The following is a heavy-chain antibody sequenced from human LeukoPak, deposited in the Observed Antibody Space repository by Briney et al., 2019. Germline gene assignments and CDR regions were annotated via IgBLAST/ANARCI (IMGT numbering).Heavy chain of an antibody. CDR3: AKSYGTDYSDDAFDI. Sequence: PRGSLRLSCAASGFPFSRYAMRWVPQAPRERPERVSAISGSGGSTYYADTVKGRVHISRDNYKNTLYLQMNWLRAEDTDVYYCAKSYGTDYSDDAFDIWGQGTMVTVSS. J-gene: IGHJ3*02. D-gene: IGHD1-1*01. CDR1: GFPFSRYA. V-gene: IGHV3-23*01. CDR2: ISGSGGST.